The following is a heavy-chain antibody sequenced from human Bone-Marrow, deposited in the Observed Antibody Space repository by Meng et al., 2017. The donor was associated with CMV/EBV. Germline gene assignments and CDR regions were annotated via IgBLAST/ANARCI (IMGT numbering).Heavy chain of an antibody. CDR2: TYYRSKWFN. Sequence: SETLSLTCAISGGSVSSNSAAWNWIRQSPSRGLEWLGRTYYRSKWFNDYAVSVKSRITINPDTSKNTLYLQMNSLRAEDTAVFYCARDRESDNSAYYYYYYYYDMSVWGQGTTVTVSS. V-gene: IGHV6-1*01. D-gene: IGHD3-22*01. CDR1: GGSVSSNSAA. CDR3: ARDRESDNSAYYYYYYYYDMSV. J-gene: IGHJ6*02.